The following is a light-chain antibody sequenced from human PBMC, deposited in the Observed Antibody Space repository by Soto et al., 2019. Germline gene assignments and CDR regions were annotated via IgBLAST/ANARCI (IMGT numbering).Light chain of an antibody. V-gene: IGKV1-5*03. CDR3: QQYRYFPWT. J-gene: IGKJ1*01. Sequence: DIQMTQSPSTLSASVGDRVTITCRASQSISLSFAWHQQKPGKAPKPLMYKASSLESGAPSRFSGSGSGTDFTLPISSLQPDDFATYYCQQYRYFPWTFGQGTKVEIK. CDR1: QSISLS. CDR2: KAS.